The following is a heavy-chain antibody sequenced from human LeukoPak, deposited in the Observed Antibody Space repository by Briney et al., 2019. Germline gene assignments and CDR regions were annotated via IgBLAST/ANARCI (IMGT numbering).Heavy chain of an antibody. CDR2: IYYSRST. Sequence: SETLSLTCTVSGGSISSYYWSWIRQPPGKGLEWIGYIYYSRSTNYNPSLKSRVTISVDTSKNQFSLKLRSVTAADTAVYYCARTTEGYCRGRSCYSYYYYMDVWGKGTTVTVSS. J-gene: IGHJ6*03. D-gene: IGHD2-15*01. CDR1: GGSISSYY. CDR3: ARTTEGYCRGRSCYSYYYYMDV. V-gene: IGHV4-59*01.